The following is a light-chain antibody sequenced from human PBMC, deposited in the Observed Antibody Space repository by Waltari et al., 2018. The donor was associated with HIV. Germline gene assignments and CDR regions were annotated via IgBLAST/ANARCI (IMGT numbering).Light chain of an antibody. CDR3: QTWDTGIRV. CDR1: SGQSNYD. Sequence: QLVLTQSPSASASLGASVKFTCTLSSGQSNYDIAWHQQQPEKGPRYLMKLNSDGSHSKGDGIPDRFSGSSSGAERYLTISSLQSEDEADYYCQTWDTGIRVFGGGTKLTVL. J-gene: IGLJ3*02. V-gene: IGLV4-69*01. CDR2: LNSDGSH.